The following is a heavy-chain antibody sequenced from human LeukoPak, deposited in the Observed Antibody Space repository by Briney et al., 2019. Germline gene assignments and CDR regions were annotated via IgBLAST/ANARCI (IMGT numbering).Heavy chain of an antibody. Sequence: HPGGSLRLSCAASGFTFSSYAMSWVRQAPGKGLEWVSGISGTGGSIYYADSVKGRFTISRDNSKNTLYLQMNSLRAEDTAVYYCAKAAVITGGLYYFDYWGQGTLVTVSS. CDR2: ISGTGGSI. CDR1: GFTFSSYA. V-gene: IGHV3-23*01. J-gene: IGHJ4*02. CDR3: AKAAVITGGLYYFDY. D-gene: IGHD5-24*01.